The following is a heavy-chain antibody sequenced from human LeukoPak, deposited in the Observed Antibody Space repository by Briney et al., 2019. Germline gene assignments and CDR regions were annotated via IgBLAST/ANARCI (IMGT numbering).Heavy chain of an antibody. D-gene: IGHD2-15*01. CDR3: AKGAVVVAASDY. CDR1: GFTFSTYA. CDR2: VSGNGGST. V-gene: IGHV3-23*01. Sequence: GGSLRLSCAASGFTFSTYAMTWVRQAPGKGLEWVSGVSGNGGSTYYADSVKGRFTISRDNSMNTLYLQMNSLRAEDTAVYYCAKGAVVVAASDYWGQGTLVTVSS. J-gene: IGHJ4*02.